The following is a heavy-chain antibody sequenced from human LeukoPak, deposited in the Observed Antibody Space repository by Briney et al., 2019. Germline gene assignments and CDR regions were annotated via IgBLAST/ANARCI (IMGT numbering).Heavy chain of an antibody. CDR3: ASQRDGYIHFDY. CDR2: IRYDGSYK. CDR1: GFTFSSSG. Sequence: GGSLRLSCAASGFTFSSSGMHWVRQAPGKGLEWVTFIRYDGSYKYYADSVKGRFTISRDNSKNTLSLHMNSLRSEDTAVYYCASQRDGYIHFDYWGQGTLVTVSS. D-gene: IGHD5-24*01. V-gene: IGHV3-30*02. J-gene: IGHJ4*02.